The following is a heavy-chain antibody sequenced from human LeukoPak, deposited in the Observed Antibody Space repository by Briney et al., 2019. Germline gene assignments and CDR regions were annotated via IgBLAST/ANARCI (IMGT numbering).Heavy chain of an antibody. CDR2: IYSSGST. CDR3: ARPGRAAGRYWYFDL. J-gene: IGHJ2*01. D-gene: IGHD6-13*01. V-gene: IGHV4-39*07. CDR1: GGSISSTSYY. Sequence: SETLSLTCVVSGGSISSTSYYWGWIRQPPGKGLEWIGSIYSSGSTFYNPSLKSRVTISVDTSKKQFSVKMSSVTAADTAVYYCARPGRAAGRYWYFDLWGRGTLVTVSS.